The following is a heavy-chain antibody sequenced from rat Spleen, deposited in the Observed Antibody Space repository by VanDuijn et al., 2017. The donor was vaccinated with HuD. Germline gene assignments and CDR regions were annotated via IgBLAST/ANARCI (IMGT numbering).Heavy chain of an antibody. CDR2: ISTSGGST. V-gene: IGHV5-27*01. Sequence: EVQLVESGGGLVQPGRSLKLSCAASGFTFSDYYMAWVRQAPTKGLEWVATISTSGGSTYYRDSVKGRFTISRNNAKSTLYLQMGSLRSEDTATYYCATDLDYPSITTSDYWGQGVMVTVSS. CDR1: GFTFSDYY. CDR3: ATDLDYPSITTSDY. D-gene: IGHD1-4*01. J-gene: IGHJ2*01.